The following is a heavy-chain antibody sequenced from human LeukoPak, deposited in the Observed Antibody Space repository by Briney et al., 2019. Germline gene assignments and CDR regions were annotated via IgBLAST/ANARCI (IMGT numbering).Heavy chain of an antibody. J-gene: IGHJ5*02. CDR1: GYTFNDYN. CDR2: MNPDSGNT. D-gene: IGHD5-24*01. V-gene: IGHV1-8*02. Sequence: ASVKVSCKSSGYTFNDYNINWVRQAAGQGLEWMGWMNPDSGNTGYAQRFQGRVIMTSDTSINTAYMELTSLRSEDTAVYYCARARSYRHQLNALSYWFDPWGQGTLVTVSS. CDR3: ARARSYRHQLNALSYWFDP.